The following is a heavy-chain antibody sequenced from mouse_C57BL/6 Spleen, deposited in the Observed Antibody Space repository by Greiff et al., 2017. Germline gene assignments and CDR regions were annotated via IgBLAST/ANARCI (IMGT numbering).Heavy chain of an antibody. J-gene: IGHJ3*01. V-gene: IGHV10-1*01. D-gene: IGHD2-4*01. CDR1: GFSFNTYA. CDR3: VRDYDEAWFAY. Sequence: EVQGVESGGGLVQPKGSLKLSCAASGFSFNTYAMNWVRQAPGKGLEWVARIRSKSNNYATYYADSVKDRFTISRDDSESMLYLQMNNLKTEDTAMYYCVRDYDEAWFAYWGQGTLVTVSA. CDR2: IRSKSNNYAT.